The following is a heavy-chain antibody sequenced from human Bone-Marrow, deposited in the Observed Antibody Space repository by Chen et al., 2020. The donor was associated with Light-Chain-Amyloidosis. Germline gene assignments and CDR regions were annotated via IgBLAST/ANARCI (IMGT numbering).Heavy chain of an antibody. V-gene: IGHV5-51*01. D-gene: IGHD5-12*01. CDR2: SYPDDSDA. CDR3: ARRRDGYNFDY. CDR1: GYTFPNYW. Sequence: EVQLEQSGPEVKKPGESLKISCKGSGYTFPNYWIGWVRQMPGKGLEWMGVSYPDDSDARYSPSFEGQVTISDDKSITTAYLQWRSLKASDTAMYYCARRRDGYNFDYWGQGTLVTVSS. J-gene: IGHJ4*02.